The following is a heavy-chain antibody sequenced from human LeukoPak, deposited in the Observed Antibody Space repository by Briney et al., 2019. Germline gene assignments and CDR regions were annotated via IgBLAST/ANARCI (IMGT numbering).Heavy chain of an antibody. D-gene: IGHD6-25*01. J-gene: IGHJ4*02. Sequence: MASETLSLTCAVYGGSFSGYYWSWIRQPPGKGLEWIGEINHSGSTNYNPSLKSRVTISVDTSKNQFSLKLNSVTAADTAVYYCAKRRKADYYFDYWGQGTLVIVSS. CDR3: AKRRKADYYFDY. V-gene: IGHV4-34*01. CDR1: GGSFSGYY. CDR2: INHSGST.